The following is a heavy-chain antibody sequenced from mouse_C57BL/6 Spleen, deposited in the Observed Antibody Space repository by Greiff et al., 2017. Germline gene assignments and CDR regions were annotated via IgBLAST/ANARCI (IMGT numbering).Heavy chain of an antibody. V-gene: IGHV1-69*01. D-gene: IGHD1-1*01. CDR2: IDPSDSYT. Sequence: QVQLQQPGAELVMPGASVKLSCKASGYTFTSYWMHWVKQRPGQGLEWIGEIDPSDSYTNYNQKFKGKSTLTVDKSSSTAYMQLSSLTSEDSAVYYCARRGSRYEGFDYWGQGTTLTVSS. CDR3: ARRGSRYEGFDY. J-gene: IGHJ2*01. CDR1: GYTFTSYW.